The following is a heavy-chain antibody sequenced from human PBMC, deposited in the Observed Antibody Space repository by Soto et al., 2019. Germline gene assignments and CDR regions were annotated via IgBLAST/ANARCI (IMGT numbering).Heavy chain of an antibody. J-gene: IGHJ4*02. Sequence: QVQLVQSGAEVKKPGASVKVSCKTSGYTFTSYHISWVRQAPGQGLEWMGWISAYNTNTNYAQKFQGRDSMTTDTLMLSAYMQLTSIRPDDTAVYHFARAKPSTDYWGQGTLVTVSS. CDR3: ARAKPSTDY. V-gene: IGHV1-18*01. CDR2: ISAYNTNT. CDR1: GYTFTSYH.